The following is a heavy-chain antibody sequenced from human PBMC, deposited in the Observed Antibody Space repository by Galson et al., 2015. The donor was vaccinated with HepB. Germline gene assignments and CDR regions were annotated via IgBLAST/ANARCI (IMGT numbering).Heavy chain of an antibody. CDR3: SRIWTTVTAHEAFDH. CDR2: IDWDDEK. J-gene: IGHJ3*01. Sequence: ALVKPTQTLTLTCTCSGFSLNTSGMRVNWIRQSPGKALEWLARIDWDDEKFYSTSLRTRLTISKDTSKNQVVLTMTNMDPVDTGTYYCSRIWTTVTAHEAFDHWGQGTSVTGSS. CDR1: GFSLNTSGMR. V-gene: IGHV2-70*04. D-gene: IGHD4-17*01.